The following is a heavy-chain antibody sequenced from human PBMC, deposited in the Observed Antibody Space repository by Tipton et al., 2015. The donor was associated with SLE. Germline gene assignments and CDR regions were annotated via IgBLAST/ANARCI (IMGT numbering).Heavy chain of an antibody. Sequence: TLSLTCTVSGGSISSYYWSWIRQPPGKGLEWIGEINHSGSTNYSPSLRSRVTMSVDTSKDQFSLKLSSVTAADTAMYYRARVETFLVVTPIYYFDHWGQGTLVTVSS. D-gene: IGHD4-23*01. CDR1: GGSISSYY. CDR3: ARVETFLVVTPIYYFDH. V-gene: IGHV4-34*01. CDR2: INHSGST. J-gene: IGHJ4*02.